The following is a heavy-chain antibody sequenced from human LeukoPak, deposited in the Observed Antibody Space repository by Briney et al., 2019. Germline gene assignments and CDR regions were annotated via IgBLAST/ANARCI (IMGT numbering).Heavy chain of an antibody. D-gene: IGHD1-14*01. CDR2: IKPDENEK. J-gene: IGHJ4*02. V-gene: IGHV3-7*03. Sequence: GGSLRLSCAASGFTFNNYWMSWVRQAPGKGLEWVANIKPDENEKFYVDSVKGRFTISRDNAKNSLYLQMNSLRAEDTALYYCTRSPDGFAYWGQGTLVTVSS. CDR1: GFTFNNYW. CDR3: TRSPDGFAY.